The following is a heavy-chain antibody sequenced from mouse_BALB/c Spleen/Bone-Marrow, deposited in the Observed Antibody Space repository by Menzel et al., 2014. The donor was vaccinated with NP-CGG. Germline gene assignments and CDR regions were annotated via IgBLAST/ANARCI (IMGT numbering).Heavy chain of an antibody. CDR2: ILPGSGIT. CDR1: GYTFNSYW. CDR3: ARSPY. Sequence: VKLVESGAELMKPGASVKISCKATGYTFNSYWIEWVKQRPGHGLEWIGEILPGSGITNYNEKFKVKATFNADTSSNTAYMQHSSLTSEDSAVYYCARSPYWGQGTLVTVSA. V-gene: IGHV1-9*01. J-gene: IGHJ3*01.